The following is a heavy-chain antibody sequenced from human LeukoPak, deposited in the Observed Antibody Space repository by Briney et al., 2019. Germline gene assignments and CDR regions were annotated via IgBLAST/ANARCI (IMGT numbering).Heavy chain of an antibody. Sequence: GGSLRLSCAVSGFKFSSYWMNWVRQVPGKGLIWVAHINTNGDSANYADSVKGRFTISRDNAKSTLSLQMNSLRAEDTAIYYCVRDNAYTFDYWGQGTLVTVSS. J-gene: IGHJ4*01. D-gene: IGHD5-24*01. CDR3: VRDNAYTFDY. V-gene: IGHV3-74*01. CDR1: GFKFSSYW. CDR2: INTNGDSA.